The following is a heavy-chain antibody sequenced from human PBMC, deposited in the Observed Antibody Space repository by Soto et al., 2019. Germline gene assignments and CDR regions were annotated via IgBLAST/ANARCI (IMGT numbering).Heavy chain of an antibody. J-gene: IGHJ6*02. V-gene: IGHV4-59*01. CDR1: GGSISSYY. CDR2: IYYSGST. Sequence: SETLSLTCTVSGGSISSYYWSWIRQPPGKGLEWIGYIYYSGSTNYNPSLKSRVTISVDTSKNQFSLKLSSVTAADTAVYYCARDRPLPYGETTDYYYGMDVWGQGTTVTVSS. D-gene: IGHD4-17*01. CDR3: ARDRPLPYGETTDYYYGMDV.